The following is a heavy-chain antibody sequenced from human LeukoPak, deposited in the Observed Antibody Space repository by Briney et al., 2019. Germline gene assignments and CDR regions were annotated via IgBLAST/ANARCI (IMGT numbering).Heavy chain of an antibody. CDR1: GFTFSNYA. V-gene: IGHV3-23*01. D-gene: IGHD1-14*01. CDR2: ISGSDGRL. J-gene: IGHJ4*02. CDR3: VKESPYRAPTRTYYFDY. Sequence: GGSLRLSCAASGFTFSNYAMSWIRQAPGKGPEWVSAISGSDGRLFYADSVKGRFTISRDNSKNTLSLQMNSLRAEDTAIYYCVKESPYRAPTRTYYFDYWGQGTLVTVSS.